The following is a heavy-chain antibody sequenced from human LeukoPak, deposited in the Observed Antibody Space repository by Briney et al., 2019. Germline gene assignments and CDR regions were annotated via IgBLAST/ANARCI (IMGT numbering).Heavy chain of an antibody. CDR3: AKDLDQLLWGSDFDY. CDR1: GFTFSSYA. J-gene: IGHJ4*02. CDR2: ISGSGGST. V-gene: IGHV3-23*01. D-gene: IGHD2-2*01. Sequence: PGASLRLSCAASGFTFSSYAMSWVRQAPGKGLEWVSAISGSGGSTYYADSVKGRFTISRDNSKNTLYLQMNSLRAEDTAVYYCAKDLDQLLWGSDFDYWGQGTLVTVSS.